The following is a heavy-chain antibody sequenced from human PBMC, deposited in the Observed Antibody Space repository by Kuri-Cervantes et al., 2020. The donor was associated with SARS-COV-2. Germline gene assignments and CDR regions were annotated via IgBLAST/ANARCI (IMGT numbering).Heavy chain of an antibody. CDR2: TSYDGSNK. V-gene: IGHV3-30-3*01. CDR1: GFTFSSYA. D-gene: IGHD2-2*01. CDR3: ARVVVVVPAAIAPADY. Sequence: GESLKISCAASGFTFSSYAMHWVRQAPGKGLEWVAVTSYDGSNKYYADSVKGRFTISRDNSKNTLYLQMNSLRAEDTAVYYCARVVVVVPAAIAPADYWGQGTLVTVSS. J-gene: IGHJ4*02.